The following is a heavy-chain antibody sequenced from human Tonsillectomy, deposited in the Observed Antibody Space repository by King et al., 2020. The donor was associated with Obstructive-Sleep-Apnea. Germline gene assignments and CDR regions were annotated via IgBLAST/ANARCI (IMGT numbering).Heavy chain of an antibody. V-gene: IGHV3-23*04. J-gene: IGHJ4*02. CDR2: ISGGGGST. CDR3: PKGKQILGTNRGYFDS. Sequence: VQLVESGGGLVQPGGSLRLSCAASGFTFSSYAMSWVRHAPGKGLEWVSGISGGGGSTYYADSVKGRFTISRDNSKNTLYLQMDSLRAEDTAIYYGPKGKQILGTNRGYFDSWGQGTLVTVSS. CDR1: GFTFSSYA. D-gene: IGHD7-27*01.